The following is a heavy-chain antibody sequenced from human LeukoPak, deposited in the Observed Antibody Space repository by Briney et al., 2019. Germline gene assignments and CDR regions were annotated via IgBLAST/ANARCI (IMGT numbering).Heavy chain of an antibody. D-gene: IGHD2-15*01. CDR3: AKEAACRYFDL. CDR2: IYYSGST. CDR1: GGSISSSSYY. V-gene: IGHV4-39*07. J-gene: IGHJ2*01. Sequence: SETLSLTCTVSGGSISSSSYYWGWIRQPPGKGLERIGSIYYSGSTYYNPSLKSRVTISVDTSKNQFSLKLSSVTAADTAVYYCAKEAACRYFDLWGRGTLVTVSS.